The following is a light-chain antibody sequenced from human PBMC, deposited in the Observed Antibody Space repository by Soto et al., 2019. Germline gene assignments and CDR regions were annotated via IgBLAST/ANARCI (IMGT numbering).Light chain of an antibody. CDR3: FSYRGSSPCYV. Sequence: QSALTQPASVSGSPGQSITISCTGTSSDVGSYNLVSWYQQHPGKAPKLMIYEVSKRPSGVSNRFSGSKSCNTASLTISAFQVENETNYYCFSYRGSSPCYVSGPGTTV. CDR1: SSDVGSYNL. V-gene: IGLV2-23*02. J-gene: IGLJ1*01. CDR2: EVS.